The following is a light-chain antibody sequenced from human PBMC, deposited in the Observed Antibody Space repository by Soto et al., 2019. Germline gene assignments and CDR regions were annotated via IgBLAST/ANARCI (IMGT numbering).Light chain of an antibody. CDR1: QSVGSY. V-gene: IGKV3-11*01. Sequence: EIVLSRSPATLSLSPGERATLSCRASQSVGSYLAWYQHIPGQAPRLLIYDASKRATGIPARFSGSGSGTDFTLTISSLEPEDFAVYYCQQRSNWPPTWTFGQGTKVEVK. J-gene: IGKJ1*01. CDR2: DAS. CDR3: QQRSNWPPTWT.